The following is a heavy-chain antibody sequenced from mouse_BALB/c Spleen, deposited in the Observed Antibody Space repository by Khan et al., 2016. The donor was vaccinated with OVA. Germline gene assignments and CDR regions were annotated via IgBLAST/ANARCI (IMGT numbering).Heavy chain of an antibody. CDR3: ARAYYRYDERVAS. V-gene: IGHV5-4*02. CDR2: ISDGGIFT. D-gene: IGHD2-14*01. CDR1: GFTFSDYY. J-gene: IGHJ3*01. Sequence: EVELVESGGGLVKPGGSLKLSCAASGFTFSDYYMYWVRQTPEKRLEWVATISDGGIFTYYLDSVKGRFTISRDNAKNKLYLQMTSLKSEDSAMYYCARAYYRYDERVASWGQGTLVTVSA.